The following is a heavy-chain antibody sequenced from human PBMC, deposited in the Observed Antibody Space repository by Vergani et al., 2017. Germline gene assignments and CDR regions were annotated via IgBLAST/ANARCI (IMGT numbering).Heavy chain of an antibody. Sequence: QVQLVQSGAEVKKPGASVKVSCKASGYPFTSYYMHWVRQAPGQGLEWMGIINPSGGSTSYAQKFQGRVTMTTDTSTSTAYMELRSLRSDDTAVYYCARGWELTDWGQGTLVTVSS. CDR3: ARGWELTD. V-gene: IGHV1-46*01. CDR2: INPSGGST. J-gene: IGHJ4*02. D-gene: IGHD1-26*01. CDR1: GYPFTSYY.